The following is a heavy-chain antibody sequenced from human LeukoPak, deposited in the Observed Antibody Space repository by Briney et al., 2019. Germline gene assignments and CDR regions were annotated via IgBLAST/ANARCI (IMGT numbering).Heavy chain of an antibody. D-gene: IGHD6-13*01. CDR3: AKAAAAPGFDF. V-gene: IGHV3-23*01. Sequence: GGSLRLSCAASGFTSSSYALNWVRQASGKGLECVATVSGSGDRMYHADSVKGRFTISRDNSKNTIYLQMNSLRAEDTALYYCAKAAAAPGFDFWGQGTLVTVSS. CDR1: GFTSSSYA. CDR2: VSGSGDRM. J-gene: IGHJ4*02.